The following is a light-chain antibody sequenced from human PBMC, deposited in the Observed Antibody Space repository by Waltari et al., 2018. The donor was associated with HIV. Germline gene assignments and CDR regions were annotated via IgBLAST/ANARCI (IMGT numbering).Light chain of an antibody. CDR2: EVS. CDR1: SIDVFLYTY. V-gene: IGLV2-14*01. CDR3: SSYTGSSTLYV. Sequence: QSALTQPASVSGSPGQSLTIPCTVTSIDVFLYTYFPSYPQTPAKAPKLMIYEVSNRPSGVSNRFSGSKSGNTASLTISGLQAEDEADYYCSSYTGSSTLYVFGTGTKVTVL. J-gene: IGLJ1*01.